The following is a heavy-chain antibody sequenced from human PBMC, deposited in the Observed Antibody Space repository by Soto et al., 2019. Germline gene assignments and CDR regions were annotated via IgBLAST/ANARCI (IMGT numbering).Heavy chain of an antibody. D-gene: IGHD3-9*01. J-gene: IGHJ6*02. CDR3: ARAVVLTFTRFYDMDV. CDR1: GGTFGSYS. CDR2: LIPMFGTT. Sequence: QVQLVQSGAEVKTPGSSVKVSCKASGGTFGSYSINWVRQAPGQGLEWMGRLIPMFGTTDYAQRFQGRVTFTADESTSTASMEVTNLTSEDTAVYYCARAVVLTFTRFYDMDVWGQGTTVTVSS. V-gene: IGHV1-69*18.